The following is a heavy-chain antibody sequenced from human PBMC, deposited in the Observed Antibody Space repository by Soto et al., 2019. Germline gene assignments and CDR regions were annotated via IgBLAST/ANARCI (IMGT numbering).Heavy chain of an antibody. CDR3: TRDASRDSSARGWFDP. D-gene: IGHD6-13*01. CDR1: GFTFRSFT. V-gene: IGHV3-21*01. J-gene: IGHJ5*02. Sequence: GGSLRLSCAASGFTFRSFTMNWVRQAPGKGLEWVSTISSNSAYIYYTDALRGRFTISRDNAKNLLHLQMNSLRAEDTAVYYCTRDASRDSSARGWFDPWGPGTLVTVSS. CDR2: ISSNSAYI.